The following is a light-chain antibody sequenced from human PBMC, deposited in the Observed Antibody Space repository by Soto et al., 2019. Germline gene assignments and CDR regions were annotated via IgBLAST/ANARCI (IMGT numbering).Light chain of an antibody. CDR3: GTWDSSLSVGA. Sequence: QSVLTQPPSVSAAPGQKVTISCSGSRSDIGNNYVSWYQQLPGTAPKLLIYDNNQRPSGIPDRFSGSKSGTSATLGITGLQTGDEADYYCGTWDSSLSVGAFGGGTKVTVL. CDR2: DNN. V-gene: IGLV1-51*01. CDR1: RSDIGNNY. J-gene: IGLJ2*01.